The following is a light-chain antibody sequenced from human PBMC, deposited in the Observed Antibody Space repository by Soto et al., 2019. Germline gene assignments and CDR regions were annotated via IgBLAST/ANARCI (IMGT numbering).Light chain of an antibody. CDR3: NSFTSSNTLPYV. CDR1: NSDIGSYNY. J-gene: IGLJ1*01. V-gene: IGLV2-14*01. Sequence: QSALTQPASVSGSSGQSITISCSGTNSDIGSYNYVSWYLQHPGKAPKLIVFEVSNRPSGISDRFSGSKSGNTAYLTISGLQTEHEAVYHCNSFTSSNTLPYVFGTGTKVTVL. CDR2: EVS.